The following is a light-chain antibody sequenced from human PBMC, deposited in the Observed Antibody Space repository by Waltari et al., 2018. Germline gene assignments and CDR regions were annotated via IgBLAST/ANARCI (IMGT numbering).Light chain of an antibody. CDR1: QSVLYSSSNKNY. Sequence: DIVMTQSPDSLAVSLGERATINCKSSQSVLYSSSNKNYLAWYQQKPGQPPKLLIYWASTRESGVPDRFSGSGSGADFTLTISSLQAEDVAVYYCQQYYDPPFTVGPVTRVDVK. CDR2: WAS. CDR3: QQYYDPPFT. V-gene: IGKV4-1*01. J-gene: IGKJ3*01.